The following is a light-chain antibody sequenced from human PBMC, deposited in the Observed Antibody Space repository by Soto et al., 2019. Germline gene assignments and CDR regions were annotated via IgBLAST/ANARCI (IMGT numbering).Light chain of an antibody. CDR1: QTVSSK. V-gene: IGKV3-15*01. J-gene: IGKJ1*01. Sequence: EIVMTQSPASLSVSPGERATLSCRASQTVSSKLAWYQQKPGQAPRLLIYGASTRATGIPARFSGSGSGTEFTLTISSLQSEDFAVYSCQQYNSWPPTFGQGTKVEIK. CDR2: GAS. CDR3: QQYNSWPPT.